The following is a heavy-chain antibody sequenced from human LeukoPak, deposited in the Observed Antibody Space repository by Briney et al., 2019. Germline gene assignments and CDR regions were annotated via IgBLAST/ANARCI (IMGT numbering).Heavy chain of an antibody. Sequence: SETLSLTCSVSGSSISNYYWSWIRQTPGKGLEWIGYVYYIGSTNYNPSLKSRITISLDMPKSQFSLKLTSVTAADTAVYYCASVRGYYYVGDHWGQGTLVAVSS. CDR3: ASVRGYYYVGDH. D-gene: IGHD3-22*01. CDR2: VYYIGST. CDR1: GSSISNYY. J-gene: IGHJ4*02. V-gene: IGHV4-59*01.